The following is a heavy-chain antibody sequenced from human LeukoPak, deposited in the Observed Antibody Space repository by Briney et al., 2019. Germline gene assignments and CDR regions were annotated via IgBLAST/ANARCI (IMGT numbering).Heavy chain of an antibody. V-gene: IGHV4-59*01. CDR3: ARSRPPDY. Sequence: SETLSLTCTVSGGSISSYHRSWIRQPPGKGLEWIGYIYYGGSTNYNPSLKSRVTISVDTSKNQFSLKLSSVTAADTAVYYCARSRPPDYWGQGTLVTVSS. CDR2: IYYGGST. J-gene: IGHJ4*02. CDR1: GGSISSYH.